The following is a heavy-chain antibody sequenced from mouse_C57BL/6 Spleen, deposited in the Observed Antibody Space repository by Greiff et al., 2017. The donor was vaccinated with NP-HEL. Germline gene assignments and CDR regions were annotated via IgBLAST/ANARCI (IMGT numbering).Heavy chain of an antibody. J-gene: IGHJ1*03. Sequence: QVQLQQSGAELVKPGASVKLSCKASGYTFTSYWMHWVKQRPGQGLEWIGMIHPNSGSTNYNEKFKSKATLTVDKSSSTAYMQLSSLTSEDSAVYYCASGGTTVVATGYFGVWGTGTTVTVSS. D-gene: IGHD1-1*01. V-gene: IGHV1-64*01. CDR3: ASGGTTVVATGYFGV. CDR1: GYTFTSYW. CDR2: IHPNSGST.